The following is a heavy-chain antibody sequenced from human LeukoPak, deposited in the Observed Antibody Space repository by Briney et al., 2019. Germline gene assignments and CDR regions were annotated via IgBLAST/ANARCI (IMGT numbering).Heavy chain of an antibody. CDR3: VRDRPLDH. CDR1: GFTFSAYA. J-gene: IGHJ4*02. V-gene: IGHV3-64D*08. D-gene: IGHD2-15*01. CDR2: ISSNGGST. Sequence: SGGSLRLSCAASGFTFSAYAMHWVRQAPGKGLEYVSGISSNGGSTYYADSVKGRFTISRDNSKNTLYLQMSSLRVEDTAVYYCVRDRPLDHWGQGTLVTVSS.